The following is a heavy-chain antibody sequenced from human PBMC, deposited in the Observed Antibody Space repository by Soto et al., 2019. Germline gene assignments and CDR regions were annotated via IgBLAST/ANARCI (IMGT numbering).Heavy chain of an antibody. D-gene: IGHD3-9*01. Sequence: GGSLRLSCAASGFTFSSYDMHWVRQATGKGLEWVSAIGTAGDTYYPGSVKGRFTISRENAKNSLYLQMNSLRAGDTAVYYCARAIDYDILTGYPAPHDYWGQGTLVTVSS. CDR2: IGTAGDT. V-gene: IGHV3-13*04. CDR3: ARAIDYDILTGYPAPHDY. CDR1: GFTFSSYD. J-gene: IGHJ4*02.